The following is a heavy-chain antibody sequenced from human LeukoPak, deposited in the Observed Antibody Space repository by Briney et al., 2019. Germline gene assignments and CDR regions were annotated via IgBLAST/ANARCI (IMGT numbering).Heavy chain of an antibody. J-gene: IGHJ4*02. CDR1: GFTFNTYA. Sequence: HPGGSLRLSCEASGFTFNTYAIYWVRQAPGKGLEWVSGICGSGGCTYYADSVEGRFTISGDNSKNTVYLQMNSLTADDTAVYYCAKTTVGYSSGRYPGWPADCWGQGTLVTVSS. CDR2: ICGSGGCT. V-gene: IGHV3-23*01. CDR3: AKTTVGYSSGRYPGWPADC. D-gene: IGHD6-19*01.